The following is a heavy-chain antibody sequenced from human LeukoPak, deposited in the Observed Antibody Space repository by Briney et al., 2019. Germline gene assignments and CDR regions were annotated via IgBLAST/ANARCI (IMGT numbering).Heavy chain of an antibody. V-gene: IGHV1-46*01. Sequence: VASVKVSCKASGYTFTSYHMHWVRQAPGQGLQWMGIINPSGGSTDYAQNFQGRVTMTRDTSTSTVYMELSSLRSEDTAVYYCTRRGHSGTYRQGSVAFDIWGQGTMVIVSS. CDR2: INPSGGST. CDR1: GYTFTSYH. J-gene: IGHJ3*02. CDR3: TRRGHSGTYRQGSVAFDI. D-gene: IGHD1-26*01.